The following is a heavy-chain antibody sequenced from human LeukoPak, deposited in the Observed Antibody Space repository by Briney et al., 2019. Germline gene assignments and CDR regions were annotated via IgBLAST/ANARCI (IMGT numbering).Heavy chain of an antibody. J-gene: IGHJ4*02. CDR1: GFTFSSYAMH. D-gene: IGHD4-11*01. CDR2: IYYSGST. V-gene: IGHV4-31*02. Sequence: LRLSCSASGFTFSSYAMHWVRQHPGKGLEWIGYIYYSGSTYYNPSLKSRVTMSVDTSKNQFSLKLSSVTAADTAVYYCARGPYRNSFDYWGQGTLVTVSS. CDR3: ARGPYRNSFDY.